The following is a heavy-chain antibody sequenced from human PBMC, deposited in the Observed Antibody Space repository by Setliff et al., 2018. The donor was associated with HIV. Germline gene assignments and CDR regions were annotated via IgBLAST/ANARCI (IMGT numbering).Heavy chain of an antibody. V-gene: IGHV3-74*01. CDR2: VNKDETIT. Sequence: RLSCVASGFTFSSYWMHWVRQVPGKGLMWVSHVNKDETITNYADSVKGRFTISIDTAKNTLYLQMNSLRAEDTAVYYCATIWMRGAYFDYWGQGTLVTVSS. CDR1: GFTFSSYW. J-gene: IGHJ4*02. D-gene: IGHD3-3*01. CDR3: ATIWMRGAYFDY.